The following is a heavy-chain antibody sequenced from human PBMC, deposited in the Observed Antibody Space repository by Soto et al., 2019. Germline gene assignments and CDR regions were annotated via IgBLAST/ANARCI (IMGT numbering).Heavy chain of an antibody. J-gene: IGHJ4*02. V-gene: IGHV4-34*01. CDR2: INHSGST. D-gene: IGHD3-10*01. Sequence: SETLSLTCAVYGGSFSGYYWSWIRQPPGKGLEWIGEINHSGSTNYNPSLKSRVTMSVDTSKNQFSLKLSSVTAADTAVYYCARGRLYYYGSGSYDYWGQGTLVTVSS. CDR3: ARGRLYYYGSGSYDY. CDR1: GGSFSGYY.